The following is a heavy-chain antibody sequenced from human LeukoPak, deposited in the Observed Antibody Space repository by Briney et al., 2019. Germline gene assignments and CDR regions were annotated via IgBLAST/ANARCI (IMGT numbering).Heavy chain of an antibody. J-gene: IGHJ4*02. Sequence: GPSVKVSCKASGYTFTNYHINWVRQATGQGLEWMGWMNPNNGDSGYAQKFQGRVTITRDTSISTSYMELRSLRSDDTAVYFCARTTSFTASGYDYWGQGTLVTVSS. CDR2: MNPNNGDS. D-gene: IGHD6-25*01. CDR3: ARTTSFTASGYDY. V-gene: IGHV1-8*03. CDR1: GYTFTNYH.